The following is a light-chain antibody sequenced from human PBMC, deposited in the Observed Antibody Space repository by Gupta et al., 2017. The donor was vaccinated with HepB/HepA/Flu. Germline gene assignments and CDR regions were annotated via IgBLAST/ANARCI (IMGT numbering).Light chain of an antibody. CDR1: PGSVTSGHY. V-gene: IGLV7-46*01. CDR2: DTS. J-gene: IGLJ2*01. CDR3: LLSYSGARAGV. Sequence: QAVVTQEPSLTVSPGGTVTLTCGSSPGSVTSGHYPYWFQQKPGQAPRTLIYDTSNKHSWTPARFSGSLLGGKAALTLSGAQPEDEAEYYCLLSYSGARAGVFGGGTKLTVL.